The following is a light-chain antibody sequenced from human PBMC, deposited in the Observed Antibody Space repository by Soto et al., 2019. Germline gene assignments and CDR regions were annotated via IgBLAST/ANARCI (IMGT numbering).Light chain of an antibody. V-gene: IGLV2-14*01. CDR2: EVS. Sequence: QSALTQPASVSGSPGQSITISCTGTSSDVGGYKYVSWYQQHPGKAPKLMIYEVSNRPSGVSNRFSASKSGNTASLTISGLQAEDEADYYCSSFTTITTRVFGTGTKVTVL. J-gene: IGLJ1*01. CDR3: SSFTTITTRV. CDR1: SSDVGGYKY.